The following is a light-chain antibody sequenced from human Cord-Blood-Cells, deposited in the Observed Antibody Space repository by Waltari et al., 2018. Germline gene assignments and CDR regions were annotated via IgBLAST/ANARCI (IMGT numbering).Light chain of an antibody. Sequence: DIQITQSPSTLSASVGDRVTITCRASQSISSWLAWYQQKPGKAPKLLIYKASSLESGVPSRFSGSGSGTEFTLTISSLQPVDFATYYCQQYNSYPFTVGQGTKLEIK. CDR2: KAS. V-gene: IGKV1-5*03. CDR1: QSISSW. CDR3: QQYNSYPFT. J-gene: IGKJ2*01.